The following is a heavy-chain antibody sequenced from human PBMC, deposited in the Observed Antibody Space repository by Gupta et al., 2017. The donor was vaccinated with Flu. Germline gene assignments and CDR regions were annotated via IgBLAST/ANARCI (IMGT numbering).Heavy chain of an antibody. CDR1: GGSISSYY. CDR3: ARAVPQWLEKDNYYYYGMDV. D-gene: IGHD6-19*01. J-gene: IGHJ6*02. CDR2: IDTSGST. V-gene: IGHV4-4*07. Sequence: QVQLQESVPGLVKPSETLSPTCTVSGGSISSYYWSWTRQPAGQGLEWIGRIDTSGSTNYNPSLKSRVTMSVDTSKNQFSLKLSSVTAADTAVYYCARAVPQWLEKDNYYYYGMDVWGQGTTVTGSS.